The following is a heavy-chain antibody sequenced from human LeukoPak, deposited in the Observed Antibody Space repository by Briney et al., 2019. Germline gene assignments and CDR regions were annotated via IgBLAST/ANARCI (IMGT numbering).Heavy chain of an antibody. CDR2: MNPNSGNT. CDR3: ARSLTMAYEFDY. D-gene: IGHD3-10*01. J-gene: IGHJ4*02. Sequence: ASVKVSCKASGYTFTSYDINWVRQATGQGLEWMGWMNPNSGNTGYAQKFQGRVTMTRNTSISTAYMELSSLRSEDTAVYYCARSLTMAYEFDYWGQGTLVTVSS. V-gene: IGHV1-8*01. CDR1: GYTFTSYD.